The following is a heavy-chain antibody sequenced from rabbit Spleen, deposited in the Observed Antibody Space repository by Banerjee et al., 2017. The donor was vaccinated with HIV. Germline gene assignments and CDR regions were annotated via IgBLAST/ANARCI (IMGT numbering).Heavy chain of an antibody. CDR2: INTATGKD. CDR3: ARDGAGGSYFNL. Sequence: QEQLEESGRGLVRPEGSLTLTCKASGFSFSDRDVMCWVRQAPGKGLEWIACINTATGKDVYANWVNGRFTISSHNAQNTLYLQLNSLTAADTATYFCARDGAGGSYFNLWGPGTLVTVS. J-gene: IGHJ4*01. CDR1: GFSFSDRDV. D-gene: IGHD8-1*01. V-gene: IGHV1S45*01.